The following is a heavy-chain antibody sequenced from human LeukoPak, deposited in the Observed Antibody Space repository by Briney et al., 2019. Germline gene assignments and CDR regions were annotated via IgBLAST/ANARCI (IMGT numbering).Heavy chain of an antibody. CDR3: ARGFSSWYYYYYYMDV. Sequence: ASVKVSCKASGYTFTSYDINWVRQATGQGLEWIGWMNPNSGNTGYAQKFQGRVTMTRNTSISTAYMELSSLRSEDTAVYYCARGFSSWYYYYYYMDVWGKGATVTVSS. J-gene: IGHJ6*03. CDR1: GYTFTSYD. D-gene: IGHD6-13*01. CDR2: MNPNSGNT. V-gene: IGHV1-8*01.